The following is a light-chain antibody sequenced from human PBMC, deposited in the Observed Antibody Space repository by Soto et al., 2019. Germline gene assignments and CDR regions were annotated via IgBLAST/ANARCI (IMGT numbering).Light chain of an antibody. J-gene: IGKJ2*03. Sequence: EIVMTQSPATLSASPGERATLSCRASQTISRNLAWYQQKRGQVPRLLIYDASTSATGIPARFSGSGSGTEFTLTISSLQSEDFAVYYCQQYNNWPVYSFGQGTKLEIK. CDR2: DAS. CDR3: QQYNNWPVYS. CDR1: QTISRN. V-gene: IGKV3D-15*01.